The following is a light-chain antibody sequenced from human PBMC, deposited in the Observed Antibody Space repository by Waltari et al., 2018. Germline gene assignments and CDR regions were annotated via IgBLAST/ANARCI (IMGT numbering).Light chain of an antibody. CDR2: DAS. Sequence: EIVLTQSPATLSLSPAERATLSCRASQSVSTYLAWYQHKPGQAPRLLIYDASNRATGIPARFSGSGSGTDFTLTISSLEPEDIAVYYCQQRGAFGPGTKVEIK. V-gene: IGKV3-11*01. CDR3: QQRGA. J-gene: IGKJ3*01. CDR1: QSVSTY.